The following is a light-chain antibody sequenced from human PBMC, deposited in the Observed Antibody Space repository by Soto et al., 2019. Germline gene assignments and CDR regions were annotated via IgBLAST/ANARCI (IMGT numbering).Light chain of an antibody. V-gene: IGKV3-20*01. CDR1: QSVSSTY. CDR3: QQSGNSPLT. J-gene: IGKJ5*01. CDR2: GAP. Sequence: EIGLTQSPGTLSLSPGERATLSCRASQSVSSTYLAWYQQKPGQAPRLLIYGAPSRATGIPDRFSGSGSGTDFTLTISRLEPEDFAVYFCQQSGNSPLTFGQGTRLEIK.